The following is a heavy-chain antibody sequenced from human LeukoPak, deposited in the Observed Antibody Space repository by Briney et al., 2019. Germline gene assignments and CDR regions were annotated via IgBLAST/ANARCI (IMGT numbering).Heavy chain of an antibody. J-gene: IGHJ2*01. CDR2: ISSSGSTI. CDR1: GFTFSDYY. D-gene: IGHD2-2*01. V-gene: IGHV3-11*01. CDR3: ARWGKVVPAAGGDDWYFDL. Sequence: GGSLRLSCAASGFTFSDYYMSWIRQAPGKGLEWVSYISSSGSTIYYADSVKGRFTISRDNAKNSLYLQMNSLRAEDTAVYYCARWGKVVPAAGGDDWYFDLWGRGTLVTVSS.